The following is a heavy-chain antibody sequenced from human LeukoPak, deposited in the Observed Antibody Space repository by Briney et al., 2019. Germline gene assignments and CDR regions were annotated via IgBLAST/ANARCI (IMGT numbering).Heavy chain of an antibody. D-gene: IGHD3-9*01. CDR2: VIPIFGTA. V-gene: IGHV1-69*13. CDR3: ARAPIYYDILTGYYDDKTYFDY. Sequence: SVKVSCKASGGTFSSYAISWVRQAPGQGLEWMGGVIPIFGTANYAQKFQGRVTITADESTNTAYMELSSLRSEDTAVYYCARAPIYYDILTGYYDDKTYFDYWGQGTLVTVSS. J-gene: IGHJ4*02. CDR1: GGTFSSYA.